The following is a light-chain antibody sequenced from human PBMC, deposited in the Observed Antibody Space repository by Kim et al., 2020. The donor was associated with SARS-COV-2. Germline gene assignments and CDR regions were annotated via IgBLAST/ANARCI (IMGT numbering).Light chain of an antibody. CDR1: QGISIY. CDR3: LQHSTYPCT. V-gene: IGKV1-17*03. J-gene: IGKJ2*02. Sequence: DIQMTQSPSAMSASVGDRVTITCRASQGISIYLAWFQQKPGKDPKRLIYAASSLQSGVPSRFSGSGSGTEFTLTISSLQPEDFATYYCLQHSTYPCTFGQGTKLEIK. CDR2: AAS.